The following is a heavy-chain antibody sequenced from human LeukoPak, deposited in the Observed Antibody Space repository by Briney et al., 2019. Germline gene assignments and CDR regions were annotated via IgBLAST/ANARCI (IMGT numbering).Heavy chain of an antibody. CDR1: GFTLNSNG. D-gene: IGHD2-15*01. CDR3: AKDHDIAVEVAATISWGFDY. CDR2: TSYDGSNK. J-gene: IGHJ4*02. Sequence: GGSLRLSCAASGFTLNSNGMHWDRQAPGKGLGCVVVTSYDGSNKYYADSVKGRFAISRDNSRSTLYMQMNSLRAEDTAVYYCAKDHDIAVEVAATISWGFDYWGQGTLVTVSS. V-gene: IGHV3-30*18.